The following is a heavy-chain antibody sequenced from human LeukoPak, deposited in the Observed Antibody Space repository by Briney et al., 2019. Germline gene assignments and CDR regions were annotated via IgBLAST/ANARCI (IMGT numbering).Heavy chain of an antibody. V-gene: IGHV4-34*01. CDR1: GGSFSGYY. J-gene: IGHJ6*02. CDR3: ARDPYGPPGMDV. CDR2: INHSGST. D-gene: IGHD3-10*01. Sequence: SETLSLTCAVYGGSFSGYYWSWIRQPPGKGLEWIGEINHSGSTNYNPSLKSRVTISVDASKNQFSLKLSSVTAADTAVYYCARDPYGPPGMDVWGQGTTVTVSS.